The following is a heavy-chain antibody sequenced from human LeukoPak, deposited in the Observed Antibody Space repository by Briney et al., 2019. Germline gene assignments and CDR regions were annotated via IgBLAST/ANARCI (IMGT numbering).Heavy chain of an antibody. D-gene: IGHD6-19*01. J-gene: IGHJ5*02. CDR1: GYSFTTYD. V-gene: IGHV1-8*03. CDR2: MNPNSGNT. Sequence: ASVKVSCKASGYSFTTYDINWVRQATGQGLEWMGWMNPNSGNTGYAQKLQGRVTITRNTSISTAYMELSSLRSEDTAVYYCTRGSGIVVAGWDWFDPWGQGTLVTVSS. CDR3: TRGSGIVVAGWDWFDP.